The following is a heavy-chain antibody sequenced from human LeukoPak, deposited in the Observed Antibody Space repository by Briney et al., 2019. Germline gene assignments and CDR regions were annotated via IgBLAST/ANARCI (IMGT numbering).Heavy chain of an antibody. CDR1: GYTFTSYY. D-gene: IGHD6-6*01. V-gene: IGHV1-46*01. CDR3: ARDQGSSTAYYHYMDV. CDR2: INPSGGST. Sequence: ASVKVSCKASGYTFTSYYMHWVRQAPGQGLEWMGIINPSGGSTSYAQKFQGRVTMTRDTSTSTVYMELSSLRSEDTAVYYCARDQGSSTAYYHYMDVWGKGTTVTVSS. J-gene: IGHJ6*03.